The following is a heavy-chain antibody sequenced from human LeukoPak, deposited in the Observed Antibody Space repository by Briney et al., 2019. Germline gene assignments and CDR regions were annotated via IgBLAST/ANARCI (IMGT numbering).Heavy chain of an antibody. CDR2: IIPIFGTA. CDR3: ARDVPYSSSFLFDY. Sequence: GASVKVSCKASGGTFSSYAISWVRQAPGQGLEWMGGIIPIFGTANYAQKFQGRVTITADESTSTAYMELSSLRSEDTAVYYCARDVPYSSSFLFDYWAREPWSPSPQ. V-gene: IGHV1-69*13. CDR1: GGTFSSYA. J-gene: IGHJ4*02. D-gene: IGHD6-13*01.